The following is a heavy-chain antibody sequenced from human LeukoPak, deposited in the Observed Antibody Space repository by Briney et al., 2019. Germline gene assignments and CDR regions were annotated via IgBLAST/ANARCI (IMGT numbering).Heavy chain of an antibody. CDR2: IYYSGST. Sequence: PSETLSLTCTVSGGSISSYYWSWIRQPPGKGLEWIGYIYYSGSTNYNPSLKSRVTISVDTSKNQFSLKLSSVTAADTAVYYCARVAYSSSFYYYYYYMDVWGKGTTVTVSS. CDR1: GGSISSYY. D-gene: IGHD6-6*01. J-gene: IGHJ6*03. V-gene: IGHV4-59*01. CDR3: ARVAYSSSFYYYYYYMDV.